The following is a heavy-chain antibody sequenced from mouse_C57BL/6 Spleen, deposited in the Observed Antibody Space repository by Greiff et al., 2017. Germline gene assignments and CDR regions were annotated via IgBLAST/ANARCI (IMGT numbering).Heavy chain of an antibody. D-gene: IGHD2-4*01. CDR2: IDPEDGDT. CDR3: TTVYYDYDRRYYFDY. J-gene: IGHJ2*01. CDR1: GFNIKDYY. Sequence: EVKLMESGAELVRPGASVKLSCTASGFNIKDYYMHWVKQRPEQGLEWIGRIDPEDGDTEYAPKFQGKDTMTADPSSNTAYLQLSSLTSEDTAVYYCTTVYYDYDRRYYFDYWGQGTTLTVSS. V-gene: IGHV14-1*01.